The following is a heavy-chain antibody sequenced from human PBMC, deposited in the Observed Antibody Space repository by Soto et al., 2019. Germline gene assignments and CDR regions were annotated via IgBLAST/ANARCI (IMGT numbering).Heavy chain of an antibody. J-gene: IGHJ5*02. CDR2: INPNSGGT. CDR3: VINNSQSPNCFDP. D-gene: IGHD1-1*01. Sequence: ASVKVSCKASGYTFTGYYMHWVRQAPGQGLERMGWINPNSGGTNYAQKFQGWVTMTRDTSISTAYMELSRLRSDDTAVYYCVINNSQSPNCFDPCGPGIPVT. CDR1: GYTFTGYY. V-gene: IGHV1-2*04.